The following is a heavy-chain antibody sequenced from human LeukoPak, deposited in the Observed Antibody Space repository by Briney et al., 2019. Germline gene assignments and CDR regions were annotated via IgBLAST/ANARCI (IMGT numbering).Heavy chain of an antibody. CDR1: GYTFTGYY. CDR3: ARAFRAAAGLNGY. Sequence: ASVKVSCKASGYTFTGYYMHWVRQAPGQGLEWMGWINPNSGGTNYAQKFQGRVTMTRDTSISTAYMELSRLRSDDTAVYYCARAFRAAAGLNGYWGQGTLVTVSS. CDR2: INPNSGGT. V-gene: IGHV1-2*02. J-gene: IGHJ4*02. D-gene: IGHD6-13*01.